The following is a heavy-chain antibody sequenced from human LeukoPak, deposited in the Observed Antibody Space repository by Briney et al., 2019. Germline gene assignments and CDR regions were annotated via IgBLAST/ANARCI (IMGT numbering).Heavy chain of an antibody. Sequence: GGSLRLSCAASGFTFSNYNMNWVRQAPGKGLEWVSGITASGDRTFYGDSVRGRFTMSRDNSKNTVYLQMNSLRVDDTAVYYCARRDIVVVVSASDYWGQGTLVTVSS. J-gene: IGHJ4*02. CDR2: ITASGDRT. V-gene: IGHV3-23*01. CDR1: GFTFSNYN. CDR3: ARRDIVVVVSASDY. D-gene: IGHD2-15*01.